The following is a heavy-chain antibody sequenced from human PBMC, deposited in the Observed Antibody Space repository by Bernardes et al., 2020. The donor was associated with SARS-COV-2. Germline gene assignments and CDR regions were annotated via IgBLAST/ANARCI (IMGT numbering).Heavy chain of an antibody. CDR2: ISYEGSKK. CDR1: GFSFNNYG. Sequence: GGSLRLFCAASGFSFNNYGMHWVRQAPGKGLQWVAFISYEGSKKYYLESLKGRFTISRDYSKDTLYLQMNSLTEEDTAVYYCVKRRGIFELWDQSFHYWGQGALVTVAS. D-gene: IGHD2-15*01. V-gene: IGHV3-30*18. J-gene: IGHJ4*02. CDR3: VKRRGIFELWDQSFHY.